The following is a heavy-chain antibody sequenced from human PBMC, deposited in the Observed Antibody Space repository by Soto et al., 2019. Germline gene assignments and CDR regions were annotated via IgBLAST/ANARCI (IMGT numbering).Heavy chain of an antibody. V-gene: IGHV3-21*01. D-gene: IGHD3-3*01. CDR1: GFTFSSYS. CDR2: ISSSSSYI. CDR3: ARALYYDFWSGYYMYYYMDV. J-gene: IGHJ6*03. Sequence: GGSLRLSCAASGFTFSSYSMNWVRQAPGKGLEWVSSISSSSSYIYYADSVKGRFTISRDNAKNSLYLQMNSLRAEDTAVYYCARALYYDFWSGYYMYYYMDVWGKGTTVTVSS.